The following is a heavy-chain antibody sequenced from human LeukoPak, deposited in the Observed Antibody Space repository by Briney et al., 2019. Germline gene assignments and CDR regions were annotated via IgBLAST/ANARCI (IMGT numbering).Heavy chain of an antibody. CDR1: GGSISSGDYY. CDR2: IYYSGST. J-gene: IGHJ4*02. D-gene: IGHD1-26*01. Sequence: PSETLSLTCTVSGGSISSGDYYWSWIRQPPGKGLEWIGYIYYSGSTYYNPSLKSRVTISVDTSKNQFSLKLSSVTAADTAVYYCARLYSGSYYFDYWSQGTLVTVSS. CDR3: ARLYSGSYYFDY. V-gene: IGHV4-30-4*01.